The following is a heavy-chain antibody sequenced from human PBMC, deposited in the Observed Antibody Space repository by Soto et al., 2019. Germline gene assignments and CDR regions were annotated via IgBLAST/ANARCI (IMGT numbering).Heavy chain of an antibody. Sequence: GSLRLSCAASGFTFSSYAMSWVRQAPGKGLEWVSAISGSGGSTYYADSVKGRFTISRDNSKNTLYLQMNSLRAEDTAVYYCAKSGYNSDAFDIWGQGTMVTVSS. CDR1: GFTFSSYA. D-gene: IGHD5-12*01. CDR2: ISGSGGST. J-gene: IGHJ3*02. CDR3: AKSGYNSDAFDI. V-gene: IGHV3-23*01.